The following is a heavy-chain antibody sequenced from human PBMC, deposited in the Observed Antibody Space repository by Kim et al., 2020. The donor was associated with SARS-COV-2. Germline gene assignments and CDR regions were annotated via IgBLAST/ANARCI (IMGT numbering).Heavy chain of an antibody. J-gene: IGHJ6*02. V-gene: IGHV3-23*03. D-gene: IGHD6-19*01. Sequence: KGRSTISMDNSKNTLYLQMNSLRAEDTAVYYCAMDSSGRDYYYYYGIDVWGQGTPVTVSS. CDR3: AMDSSGRDYYYYYGIDV.